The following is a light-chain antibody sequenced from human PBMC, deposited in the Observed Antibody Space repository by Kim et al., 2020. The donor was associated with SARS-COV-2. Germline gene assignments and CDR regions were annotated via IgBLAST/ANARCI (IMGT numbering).Light chain of an antibody. CDR2: QGT. CDR3: PVWASPTTV. CDR1: RLGHKY. J-gene: IGLJ2*01. Sequence: SYELTQPPSVPVSPGQTASITCSGDRLGHKYVCCYPHTPGQSTQVLIYQGTKRPSGTAERFSGSNAGNTATLTISGTQDVEEADYYCPVWASPTTVFVGG. V-gene: IGLV3-1*01.